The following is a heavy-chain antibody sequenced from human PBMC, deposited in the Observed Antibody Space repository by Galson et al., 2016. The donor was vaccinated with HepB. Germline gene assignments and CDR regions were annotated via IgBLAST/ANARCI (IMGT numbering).Heavy chain of an antibody. Sequence: QSGAEVKKPGESLRISCSTSGYTFNNYWIAWVRQMPGKGLEWMGIIYPDDSEARYSPSFQGQVTFSVDKSISTAFLQWTSLKASDTATYYCAREGVVQLPGRGTAPYFYFGMDVWGQGTTVTVSS. D-gene: IGHD1-1*01. J-gene: IGHJ6*02. CDR2: IYPDDSEA. V-gene: IGHV5-51*01. CDR3: AREGVVQLPGRGTAPYFYFGMDV. CDR1: GYTFNNYW.